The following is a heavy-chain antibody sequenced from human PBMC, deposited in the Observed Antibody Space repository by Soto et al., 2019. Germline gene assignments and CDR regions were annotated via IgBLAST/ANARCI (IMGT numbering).Heavy chain of an antibody. Sequence: TLSLTCTVSGSSVNDFYWGWIRQSPGKGLEWIGSVYPSGNTYNKPSLRSRVTISTDTSKSEVSLQVASVTAADTALYYCVAYTASRNWFDPWRQGTLVTVSS. D-gene: IGHD2-2*02. V-gene: IGHV4-38-2*02. CDR2: VYPSGNT. CDR1: GSSVNDFY. CDR3: VAYTASRNWFDP. J-gene: IGHJ5*02.